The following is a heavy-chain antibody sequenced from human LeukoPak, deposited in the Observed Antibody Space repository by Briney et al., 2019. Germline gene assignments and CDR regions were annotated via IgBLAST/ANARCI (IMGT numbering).Heavy chain of an antibody. CDR2: ISYDGSNK. D-gene: IGHD6-13*01. CDR3: AKDASSSWLDY. Sequence: PGGSLRLSCAASGFTFSSYGMHWVRQAPGKGLEWVAVISYDGSNKYYADSVKGRFTISRDNPKNTLYLQMNSLRAEDTAVYYCAKDASSSWLDYWGQGTLVTVSS. J-gene: IGHJ4*02. V-gene: IGHV3-30*18. CDR1: GFTFSSYG.